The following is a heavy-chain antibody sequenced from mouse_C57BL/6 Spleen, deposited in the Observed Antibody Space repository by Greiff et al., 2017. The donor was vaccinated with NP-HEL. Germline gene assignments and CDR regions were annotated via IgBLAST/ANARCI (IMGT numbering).Heavy chain of an antibody. D-gene: IGHD1-1*01. J-gene: IGHJ4*01. CDR1: GFTFSDYG. CDR3: ARQGITTVASYAMDY. V-gene: IGHV5-15*01. Sequence: EVQLVESGGGLVQPGGSLKLSCAASGFTFSDYGMAWVRQAPRKGPEWVAFISNLAYSIYYADTVTGRFTISRGNAKNTLYLEMSSLRSEDTAMYYCARQGITTVASYAMDYWGQGTSVTVSS. CDR2: ISNLAYSI.